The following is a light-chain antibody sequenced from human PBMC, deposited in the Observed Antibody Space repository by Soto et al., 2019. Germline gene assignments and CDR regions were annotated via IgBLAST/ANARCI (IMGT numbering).Light chain of an antibody. J-gene: IGKJ5*01. V-gene: IGKV3-20*01. Sequence: VLTQSPDILSLSPGEIATLSCRASQSVSSSYLAWYQQKPGQAPRLLIYGASGRATGIPDRFSGSGSGTDFTLTISRLEPEDFAVYYCQQYGSSPWTFGQGTRLEIK. CDR2: GAS. CDR3: QQYGSSPWT. CDR1: QSVSSSY.